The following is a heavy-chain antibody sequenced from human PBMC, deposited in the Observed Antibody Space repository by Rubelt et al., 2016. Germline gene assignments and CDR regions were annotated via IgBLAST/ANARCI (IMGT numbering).Heavy chain of an antibody. J-gene: IGHJ3*02. CDR2: INHSGST. Sequence: QVQLQQWGAGLLKPSETLSLTCAVYGGSFSGYYWSWIRQPPGKGLEWIGEINHSGSTNYNPSLKSRVTISVDTSKNQCSLKLSSGTAADTAVYYCARGSWLTDAFDIWGQGTMVTVSS. CDR1: GGSFSGYY. CDR3: ARGSWLTDAFDI. D-gene: IGHD6-19*01. V-gene: IGHV4-34*01.